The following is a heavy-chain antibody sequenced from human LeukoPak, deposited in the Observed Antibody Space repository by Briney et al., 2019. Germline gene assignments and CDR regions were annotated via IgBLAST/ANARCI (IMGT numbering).Heavy chain of an antibody. J-gene: IGHJ4*02. D-gene: IGHD4-17*01. CDR3: ARSTVTTWVGDFDY. CDR1: GGSISSSSYY. Sequence: PSETLSLTCTVSGGSISSSSYYWGWIRQPPGKGLEWIGSIFYSGSTYYNPSLQSRVTISVDTSKNQFSLKLSPVTAADTAVYYCARSTVTTWVGDFDYWGQGTLVTVSS. CDR2: IFYSGST. V-gene: IGHV4-39*01.